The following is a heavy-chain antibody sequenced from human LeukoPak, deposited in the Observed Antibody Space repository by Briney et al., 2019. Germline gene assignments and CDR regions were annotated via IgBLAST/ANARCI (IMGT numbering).Heavy chain of an antibody. D-gene: IGHD4-17*01. CDR3: ARDRSGNTVIDY. Sequence: SETLSLTCTVSGYSISSGYYWGWIRQPPGKGLEWIGSIYHSGSTYYNPSLKSRVTISVDTSKNQFSLELSSVTAADTAVYYCARDRSGNTVIDYWGQGTLVTVSS. J-gene: IGHJ4*02. CDR1: GYSISSGYY. CDR2: IYHSGST. V-gene: IGHV4-38-2*02.